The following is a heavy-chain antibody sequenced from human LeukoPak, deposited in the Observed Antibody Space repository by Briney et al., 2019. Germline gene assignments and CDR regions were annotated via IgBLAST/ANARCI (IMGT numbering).Heavy chain of an antibody. D-gene: IGHD3-10*01. Sequence: GGSLRLSCAASGFTFNNYAMAWVRQPPRKGLEWVSSIGGGGTDTHYGDSVKGRFTISRDNSKNTLYLQMNSLRAEDTAMYYCARGEYDDAFDIWGQGTMVTVSS. CDR3: ARGEYDDAFDI. J-gene: IGHJ3*02. CDR2: IGGGGTDT. V-gene: IGHV3-23*01. CDR1: GFTFNNYA.